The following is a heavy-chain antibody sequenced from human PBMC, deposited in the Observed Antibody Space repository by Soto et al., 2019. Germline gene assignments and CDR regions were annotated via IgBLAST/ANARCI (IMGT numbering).Heavy chain of an antibody. D-gene: IGHD1-26*01. CDR3: ARDRFIGTYYVKSVTYVFDH. J-gene: IGHJ4*02. CDR2: LKQEGSEK. CDR1: GFTFTDYW. Sequence: GGSLRLSCAASGFTFTDYWMSWVRQAPGKGLERVANLKQEGSEKNCVESVKGRLTISRDNAKNSVYLQLNSLRAEDTAVYYCARDRFIGTYYVKSVTYVFDHWGQGAPVTVSS. V-gene: IGHV3-7*03.